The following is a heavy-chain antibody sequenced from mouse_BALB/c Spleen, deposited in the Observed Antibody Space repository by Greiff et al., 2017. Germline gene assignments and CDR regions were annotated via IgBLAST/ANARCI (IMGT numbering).Heavy chain of an antibody. CDR3: ASTTAIAMDY. Sequence: QVHVKQSGAELAKPGASVKMSCKASGYTFTSYWMHWVKQRPGQGLEWIGYINPSTGYTEYNQKFKDKATLTADKSSSTAYMQLSSLTSEDSAVYYCASTTAIAMDYWGQGTSVTVSS. CDR1: GYTFTSYW. CDR2: INPSTGYT. V-gene: IGHV1-7*01. D-gene: IGHD1-2*01. J-gene: IGHJ4*01.